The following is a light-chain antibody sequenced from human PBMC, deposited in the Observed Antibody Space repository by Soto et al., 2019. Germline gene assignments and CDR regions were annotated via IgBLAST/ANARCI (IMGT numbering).Light chain of an antibody. CDR3: AAWDDSLSDVV. V-gene: IGLV1-47*01. J-gene: IGLJ2*01. CDR1: SSNIGSNY. Sequence: QSVLTQPPSASGTPGQRVTISCSGSSSNIGSNYVYWYQQLPGTAPKPLIYRNNQRPSGVPDRFSGSKSGTSASLAISGLRSEDEADYYCAAWDDSLSDVVFGGGTQLTVL. CDR2: RNN.